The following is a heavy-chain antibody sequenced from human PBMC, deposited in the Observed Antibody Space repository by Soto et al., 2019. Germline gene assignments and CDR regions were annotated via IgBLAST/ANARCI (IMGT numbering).Heavy chain of an antibody. D-gene: IGHD3-22*01. CDR3: ARAPYYYDSSGYGYWYFDL. CDR1: GFTFSSYS. J-gene: IGHJ2*01. Sequence: EVQLVESGGGLVQPGGSLRLSCAASGFTFSSYSMNWVRQAPGKGLEWVSYISSSSSTIYYADSVKGRFTISRDNAKNSLYLQMNSLRDEDTAVYYCARAPYYYDSSGYGYWYFDLWGRGTLVTGSS. CDR2: ISSSSSTI. V-gene: IGHV3-48*02.